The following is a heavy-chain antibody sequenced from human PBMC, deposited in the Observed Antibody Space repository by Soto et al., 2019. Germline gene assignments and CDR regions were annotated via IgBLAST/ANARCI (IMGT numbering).Heavy chain of an antibody. CDR2: IYYNGNT. D-gene: IGHD2-2*01. Sequence: QLQLQESGPGLVKPSETLSLTCSVSGGSISSNSYYWGWIRQPPGKGLEWIGSIYYNGNTYYNPSLQSRVTISVDTSKNQFSLKLSSVTAADTAVYYCATCFCAGRSCSSSSCYFDYWGQGTLVTVSS. J-gene: IGHJ4*02. CDR1: GGSISSNSYY. CDR3: ATCFCAGRSCSSSSCYFDY. V-gene: IGHV4-39*01.